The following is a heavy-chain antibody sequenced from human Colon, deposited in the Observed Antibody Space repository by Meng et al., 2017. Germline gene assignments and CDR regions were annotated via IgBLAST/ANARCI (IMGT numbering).Heavy chain of an antibody. J-gene: IGHJ4*02. CDR2: ARIDYANT. CDR3: ARDYWGSLDF. Sequence: QVQLQESGPGLVSPSETLFRICAVSGASVRSPDHQWGWVRQPPGKGLEWIGYARIDYANTNYNPSLKSRVNVSLDTSKNQFSLNVRSVTAADTAVYYCARDYWGSLDFWGQGILVTVSS. CDR1: GASVRSPDHQ. V-gene: IGHV4-61*08. D-gene: IGHD3-16*01.